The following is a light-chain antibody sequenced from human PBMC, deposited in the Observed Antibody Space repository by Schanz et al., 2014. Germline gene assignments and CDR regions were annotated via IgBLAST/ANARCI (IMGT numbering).Light chain of an antibody. CDR3: CSYAGRATSV. CDR2: DVS. Sequence: QSALTQPASVSGSPGQSITISCTGTSSDVGGYNYVSWYQQHPGKAPKLMIYDVSKRPSGVPDRFSGSKSGNTASLTISGLQAADEADYYCCSYAGRATSVFGGGTKLTVL. J-gene: IGLJ3*02. CDR1: SSDVGGYNY. V-gene: IGLV2-11*01.